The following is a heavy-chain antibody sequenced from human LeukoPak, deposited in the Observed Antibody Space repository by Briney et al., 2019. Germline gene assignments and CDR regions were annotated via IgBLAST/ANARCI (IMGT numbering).Heavy chain of an antibody. D-gene: IGHD3-16*02. V-gene: IGHV4-59*01. CDR2: IYYSGST. Sequence: AETLSLTCTVSGASISSDQWTWIRQPPGKGLEWIGYIYYSGSTNYNPSLKSRVTISVDTSKNQFSLKLSSVTAADTAVYYCARDGGLSSYYYYMDVWGKGTTVTISS. J-gene: IGHJ6*03. CDR1: GASISSDQ. CDR3: ARDGGLSSYYYYMDV.